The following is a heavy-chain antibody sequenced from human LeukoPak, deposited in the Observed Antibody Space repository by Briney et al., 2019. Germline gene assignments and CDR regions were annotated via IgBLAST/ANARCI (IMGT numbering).Heavy chain of an antibody. J-gene: IGHJ6*02. D-gene: IGHD5-18*01. CDR1: GFTFSSYA. V-gene: IGHV3-7*01. Sequence: GGSLRLSCAASGFTFSSYAMSWVRQAPEKGLEWVANIKQDGSEKYYEESVKGRFTISRDNAKNSLYLQMNSLRAEDTAVYYCARDRGAMGGMDVWGQGTTVTVS. CDR3: ARDRGAMGGMDV. CDR2: IKQDGSEK.